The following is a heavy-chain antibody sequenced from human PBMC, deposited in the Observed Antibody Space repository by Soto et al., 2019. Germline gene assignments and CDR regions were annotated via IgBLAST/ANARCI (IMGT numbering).Heavy chain of an antibody. CDR1: GGSISSGGYY. Sequence: SETLSLTCTVSGGSISSGGYYWSWIRQHPGKGLEWIGYIYYSGSTYYNPSLKSRVTISVDTSKNQFSLKLSSVTAADTAVYYCATASVQMNYDILTLFGSWFDPWGQGTLVTVSS. J-gene: IGHJ5*02. D-gene: IGHD3-9*01. CDR3: ATASVQMNYDILTLFGSWFDP. CDR2: IYYSGST. V-gene: IGHV4-31*03.